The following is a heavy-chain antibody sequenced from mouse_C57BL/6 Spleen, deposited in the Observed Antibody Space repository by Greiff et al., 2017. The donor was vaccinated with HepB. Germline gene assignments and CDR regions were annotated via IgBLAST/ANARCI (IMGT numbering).Heavy chain of an antibody. CDR2: IYPRSGNT. Sequence: VKLMESGAELARPGASVKLSCKASGYTFTSYGISWVKQRTGQGLEWIGEIYPRSGNTYYNEKFKGKATLTADKSSSTAYMELRSLTSEDSAVYFCAREDYYGSSYEGYYAMDYWGQGTSVTVSS. D-gene: IGHD1-1*01. J-gene: IGHJ4*01. CDR1: GYTFTSYG. V-gene: IGHV1-81*01. CDR3: AREDYYGSSYEGYYAMDY.